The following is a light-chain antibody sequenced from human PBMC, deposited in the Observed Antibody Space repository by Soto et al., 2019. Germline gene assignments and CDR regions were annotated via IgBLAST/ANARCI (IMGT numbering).Light chain of an antibody. CDR3: KQYKSWWT. J-gene: IGKJ1*01. CDR1: EDVANY. Sequence: EIQMTQSPSTLSASVGDTVTIACRASEDVANYLAWHQQKPGRAPMLLISDASDLKSGVPSRFSGSGSGTDFTLIISNLQPDDSATYYCKQYKSWWTFGQGTKVQIK. V-gene: IGKV1-5*01. CDR2: DAS.